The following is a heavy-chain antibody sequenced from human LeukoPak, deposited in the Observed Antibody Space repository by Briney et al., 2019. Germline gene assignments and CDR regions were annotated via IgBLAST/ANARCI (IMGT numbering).Heavy chain of an antibody. CDR2: INPNSRGT. D-gene: IGHD3-9*01. Sequence: ASVKVSCKASGYTFTGCYMHWVRQAPGQGLEWMGWINPNSRGTKYAQKFQGRVTMTRDTSISTAYMELTRLRSDDTAVYYCARVDDILTGHLDYWGQGTLVTVSS. CDR1: GYTFTGCY. V-gene: IGHV1-2*02. CDR3: ARVDDILTGHLDY. J-gene: IGHJ4*02.